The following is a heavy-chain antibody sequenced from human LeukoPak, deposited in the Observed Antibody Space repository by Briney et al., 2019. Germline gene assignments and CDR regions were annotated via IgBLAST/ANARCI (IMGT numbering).Heavy chain of an antibody. CDR2: IKSKTDGGTT. CDR1: GFTFSNAW. V-gene: IGHV3-15*01. D-gene: IGHD6-13*01. CDR3: AKDWGSSRHYGVDV. Sequence: GGSLRLSCAASGFTFSNAWMSWVRQAPGKGLEWVGRIKSKTDGGTTDYAAPVKDRFTISRDDSKNTLYLQMNSLRAEDTAVYYCAKDWGSSRHYGVDVWGQGTTVTVSS. J-gene: IGHJ6*02.